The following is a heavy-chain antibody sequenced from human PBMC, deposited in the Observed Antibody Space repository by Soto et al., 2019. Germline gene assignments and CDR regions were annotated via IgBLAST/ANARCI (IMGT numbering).Heavy chain of an antibody. CDR2: ISYDGSNK. CDR1: GFTFSSYA. V-gene: IGHV3-30-3*01. CDR3: ARDIGYGDYVLLFVDY. Sequence: GGSLRLSCAASGFTFSSYAMHWVRQAPGKGLEWVAVISYDGSNKYYADSVKGRFTISRDNSKNTLYLQMNSLRAEDTAVYYCARDIGYGDYVLLFVDYWGQGTLVTVSS. J-gene: IGHJ4*02. D-gene: IGHD4-17*01.